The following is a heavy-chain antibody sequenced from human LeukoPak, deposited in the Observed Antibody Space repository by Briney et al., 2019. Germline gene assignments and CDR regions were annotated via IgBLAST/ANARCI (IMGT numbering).Heavy chain of an antibody. CDR2: ISGSGGST. Sequence: GGSLRLSCAASGLTFSTYTMSWVRQAPGKGLEWVSAISGSGGSTYYADSVKGRFTISRDNSKNTLYLQMNSLRAEDTAVYYCAKGPVDIVPHDYWGQGTLVTVSS. CDR1: GLTFSTYT. V-gene: IGHV3-23*01. CDR3: AKGPVDIVPHDY. D-gene: IGHD5-12*01. J-gene: IGHJ4*02.